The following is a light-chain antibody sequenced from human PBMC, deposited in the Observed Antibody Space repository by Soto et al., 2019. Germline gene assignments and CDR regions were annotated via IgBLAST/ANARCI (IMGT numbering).Light chain of an antibody. CDR2: EGS. V-gene: IGLV2-23*01. CDR1: SSDVGSYNL. CDR3: CSYAGGSTLNV. Sequence: QSALTQPASVSGSPGQSITISCTGTSSDVGSYNLVSWYQQHPGKAPKLMIYEGSKRPSGVSNRFSGSKSGNTASLTISGLQAEDEADYYCCSYAGGSTLNVFGTGTKVTVL. J-gene: IGLJ1*01.